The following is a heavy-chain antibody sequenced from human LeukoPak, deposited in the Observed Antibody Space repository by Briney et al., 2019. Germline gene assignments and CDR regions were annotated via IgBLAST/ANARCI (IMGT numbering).Heavy chain of an antibody. CDR2: IIPMPDIA. V-gene: IGHV1-69*04. Sequence: SVKVSCKASGGTFSSYAISWVRQAPGQGLEWMGRIIPMPDIANYAQKFQGRVTITADKSTSTAYMELSSLTSEDTAVYFCARDRKGCSNGSCYSASDYWGQGTLVTVSS. J-gene: IGHJ4*02. D-gene: IGHD2-15*01. CDR3: ARDRKGCSNGSCYSASDY. CDR1: GGTFSSYA.